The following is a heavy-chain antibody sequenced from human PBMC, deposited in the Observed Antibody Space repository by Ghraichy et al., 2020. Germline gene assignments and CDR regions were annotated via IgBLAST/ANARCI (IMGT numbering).Heavy chain of an antibody. V-gene: IGHV1-46*01. CDR1: GYTFTSYY. Sequence: ASVKVSCKASGYTFTSYYMHWVRQAPGQGLEWMGIINPSGGSTSYAQKFQGRVTMTRDTSTSTVYMELSSLRSEDTAVYYCARPPPDRYCSGGSCYPESNDAFDIWGQGTMVTVSS. J-gene: IGHJ3*02. CDR3: ARPPPDRYCSGGSCYPESNDAFDI. D-gene: IGHD2-15*01. CDR2: INPSGGST.